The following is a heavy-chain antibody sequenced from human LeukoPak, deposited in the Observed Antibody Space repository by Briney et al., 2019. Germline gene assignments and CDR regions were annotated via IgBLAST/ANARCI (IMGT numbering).Heavy chain of an antibody. CDR3: AKDRGGYCSSTSCYFGPFDP. CDR2: ISYDGSNK. V-gene: IGHV3-30*18. D-gene: IGHD2-2*01. J-gene: IGHJ5*02. CDR1: GFTFSSYG. Sequence: PGGSLRLSCAASGFTFSSYGMHWVRQAPGKGLEWVAVISYDGSNKYYADSVKGRFTISRDNSKNTLYLQMNSLRAEDTAVYYCAKDRGGYCSSTSCYFGPFDPWGQGTLATVSS.